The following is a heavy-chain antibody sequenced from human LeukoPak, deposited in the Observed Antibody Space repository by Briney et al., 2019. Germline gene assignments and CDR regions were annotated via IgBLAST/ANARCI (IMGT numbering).Heavy chain of an antibody. D-gene: IGHD6-13*01. CDR2: IIPIFGTA. J-gene: IGHJ6*03. CDR1: GGTFSSYA. CDR3: ARVVGLTGYSSSWYSGYYYYMDV. Sequence: SVKVSCKAPGGTFSSYAISWVRQAPGQGLEWMGGIIPIFGTANYAQKFQGRVTITADKSTSTAYMELSSLRSEDTAVYYCARVVGLTGYSSSWYSGYYYYMDVWGKGTTVTVSS. V-gene: IGHV1-69*06.